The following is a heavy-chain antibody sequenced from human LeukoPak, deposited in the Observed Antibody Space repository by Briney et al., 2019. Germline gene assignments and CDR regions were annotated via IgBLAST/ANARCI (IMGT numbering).Heavy chain of an antibody. J-gene: IGHJ4*02. Sequence: PGRSLRLSCAGSGFTFSSYEINWVRQAPGKGLEWVSSISSSSSYIYYADSVKGRFTISRDNAKNSLYLQMNSLRAEDTAVYYCARGHTAVAGIFYWGQGTLVTVSS. D-gene: IGHD6-19*01. CDR1: GFTFSSYE. CDR2: ISSSSSYI. V-gene: IGHV3-21*01. CDR3: ARGHTAVAGIFY.